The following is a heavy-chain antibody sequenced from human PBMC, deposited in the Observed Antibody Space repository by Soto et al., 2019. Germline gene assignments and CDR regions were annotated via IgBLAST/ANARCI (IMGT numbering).Heavy chain of an antibody. CDR2: ISYDGSET. J-gene: IGHJ4*02. CDR3: AKDAARTSGWYYFDY. V-gene: IGHV3-30*18. CDR1: GFIFSNNG. Sequence: PGGSLRLSCAVSGFIFSNNGMHWVRRAPGKGLEWVAFISYDGSETFYADSVKGRFTISRDNFENTLYLQMSSLRAEDTAVYYCAKDAARTSGWYYFDYWGQGTLVTAPS. D-gene: IGHD6-19*01.